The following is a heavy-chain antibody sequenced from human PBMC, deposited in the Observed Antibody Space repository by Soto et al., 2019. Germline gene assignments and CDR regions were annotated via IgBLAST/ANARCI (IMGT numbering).Heavy chain of an antibody. CDR2: IYQSGST. Sequence: QLQLQESGSGLVKPSQTLSLTCAVSGGSISSGGYSWSWIRQPPGKGLEWIGYIYQSGSTYYNPSLKSPVTIPVDRAKNHFSLQLSSVTAAATAVYSCARVPPVGRWDQETLVPVSA. CDR1: GGSISSGGYS. J-gene: IGHJ4*02. V-gene: IGHV4-30-2*01. CDR3: ARVPPVGR.